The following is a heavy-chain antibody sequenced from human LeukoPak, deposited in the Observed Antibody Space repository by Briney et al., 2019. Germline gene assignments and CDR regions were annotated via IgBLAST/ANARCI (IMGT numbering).Heavy chain of an antibody. V-gene: IGHV3-7*03. D-gene: IGHD2-2*01. CDR2: IKQDGSEK. CDR1: GFTFSSYW. J-gene: IGHJ5*02. Sequence: GGSLRLSCAASGFTFSSYWMSWVRQAPGKGLEWVANIKQDGSEKYYVDSVKGRFTISRDNAKNSLYLQMNSLRAEDTALYYCARGGYCSSTSCYSTALDPWGQGTLVTVSS. CDR3: ARGGYCSSTSCYSTALDP.